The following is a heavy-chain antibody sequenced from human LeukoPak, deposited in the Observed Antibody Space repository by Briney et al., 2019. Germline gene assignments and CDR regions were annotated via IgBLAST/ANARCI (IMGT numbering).Heavy chain of an antibody. V-gene: IGHV3-30*04. D-gene: IGHD3-10*01. Sequence: GGSLRLSCAASGFTFSSYAMHWVRQAPDKGLEWVAVISYDGSNKYYADSVKGRFTISRDNSKNTLYLQMNSLRAEDTAVYYCARDSQYYYGSGGDLDYWGQGTLVTVSS. CDR2: ISYDGSNK. J-gene: IGHJ4*02. CDR3: ARDSQYYYGSGGDLDY. CDR1: GFTFSSYA.